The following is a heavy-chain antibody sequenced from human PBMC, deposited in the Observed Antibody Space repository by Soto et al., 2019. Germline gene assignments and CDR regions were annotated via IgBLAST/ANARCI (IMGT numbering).Heavy chain of an antibody. CDR1: GGSISSYY. CDR3: ASMIGDPVLSFDS. Sequence: QVQLQESGPGLVKPSETLSLTCTVSGGSISSYYWSWIRQPPGKGLEWIGFIFYSGSTSYNPSLNGRVTISIDPSEYQFSLKLNSVTAAATAVYYCASMIGDPVLSFDSWGQGTLVAVSS. V-gene: IGHV4-59*01. D-gene: IGHD3-10*02. CDR2: IFYSGST. J-gene: IGHJ5*01.